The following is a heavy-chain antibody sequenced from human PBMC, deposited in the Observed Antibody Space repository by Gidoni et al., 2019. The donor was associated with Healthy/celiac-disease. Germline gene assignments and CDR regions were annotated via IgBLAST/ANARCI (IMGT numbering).Heavy chain of an antibody. CDR1: GGTFSSYP. J-gene: IGHJ3*02. V-gene: IGHV1-69*01. CDR3: ARDLARYSSGWYGGDAFDI. CDR2: IIPILGTA. D-gene: IGHD6-19*01. Sequence: QVQLVQSGAEVKKPGSSVKVSCKASGGTFSSYPISWVRQAPGQGLAWMGGIIPILGTANYAQKFQGRVTITADESTSTAYMELSSLRSEDTAVYYCARDLARYSSGWYGGDAFDIWGQGTMVTVSS.